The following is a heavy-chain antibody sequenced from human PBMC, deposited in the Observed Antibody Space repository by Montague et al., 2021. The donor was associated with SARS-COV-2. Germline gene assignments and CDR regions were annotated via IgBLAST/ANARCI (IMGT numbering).Heavy chain of an antibody. J-gene: IGHJ5*02. CDR1: GFTFSSYE. V-gene: IGHV3-48*03. CDR3: ARLGYCSGGNCIDP. Sequence: SLRLSCAASGFTFSSYEMNWVRQAPGKGLEWVSYISSSGSTIYYADSVKGRFTISRDNAKNSLYLQMNSLRAEDTAVYYCARLGYCSGGNCIDPWGQGTLVTVSS. CDR2: ISSSGSTI. D-gene: IGHD2-15*01.